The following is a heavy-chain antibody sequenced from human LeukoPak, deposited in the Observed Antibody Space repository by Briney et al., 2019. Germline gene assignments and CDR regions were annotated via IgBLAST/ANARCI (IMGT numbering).Heavy chain of an antibody. D-gene: IGHD3-16*02. J-gene: IGHJ4*02. CDR3: ARGYTFGGVIADY. CDR2: INPNSGGT. CDR1: GYTFTGYY. V-gene: IGHV1-2*02. Sequence: GASEKVSCKASGYTFTGYYMHWVRQAPGQGLEWMGWINPNSGGTNYAQKFQGRVTMTRDTSISTAYMELSRLRSDDTAVYYCARGYTFGGVIADYWGQGTLVTVSS.